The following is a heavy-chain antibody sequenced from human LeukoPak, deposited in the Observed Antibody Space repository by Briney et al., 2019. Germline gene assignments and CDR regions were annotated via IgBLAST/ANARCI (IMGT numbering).Heavy chain of an antibody. V-gene: IGHV3-11*04. CDR3: ARVSGRARRRVY. CDR2: ISSSGSTI. Sequence: LGGSLRLSCAASGFTFSDYYMSWIRQAPGKGLEGVSYISSSGSTIYYADSVKGRFTISRDNAKNSLYLQMNSLRAEDTAVYYCARVSGRARRRVYWGQGTLVTVSS. J-gene: IGHJ4*02. CDR1: GFTFSDYY. D-gene: IGHD3-10*01.